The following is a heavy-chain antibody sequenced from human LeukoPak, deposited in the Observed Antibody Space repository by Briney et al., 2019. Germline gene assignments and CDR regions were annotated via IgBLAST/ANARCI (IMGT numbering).Heavy chain of an antibody. D-gene: IGHD3-10*01. Sequence: SGGSLRLSCSASGFTFNMSAMHWVRQGPGKGLQYVSAISSNGGSTYYADSVKGRFTISRDNSKNTLHLQMSSLRPEDTAVYYCVGVRWFGGSNWFDPWGQGTLVTVSS. V-gene: IGHV3-64D*09. CDR1: GFTFNMSA. J-gene: IGHJ5*02. CDR3: VGVRWFGGSNWFDP. CDR2: ISSNGGST.